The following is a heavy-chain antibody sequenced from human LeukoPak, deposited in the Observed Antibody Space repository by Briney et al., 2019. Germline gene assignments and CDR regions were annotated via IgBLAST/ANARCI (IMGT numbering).Heavy chain of an antibody. CDR2: IIPIFGTA. D-gene: IGHD4-17*01. CDR3: ARVGYGDMSHAFDI. V-gene: IGHV1-69*13. CDR1: GGTFSSYA. Sequence: ASMKVSCKASGGTFSSYAISWVRQAPGQGLEWMGGIIPIFGTANYAQKFQGRVTITADESTSTAYMELSSLRSEDTAVYYCARVGYGDMSHAFDIWGQGTMVTVSS. J-gene: IGHJ3*02.